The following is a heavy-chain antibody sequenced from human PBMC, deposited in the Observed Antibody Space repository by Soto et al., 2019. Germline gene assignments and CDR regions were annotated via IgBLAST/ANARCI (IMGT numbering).Heavy chain of an antibody. CDR2: ISSYHGNT. CDR3: AVSRGTSYTWFDP. V-gene: IGHV1-18*01. J-gene: IGHJ5*02. Sequence: QVQLVQSGAEVKKPGASVKVSCKASGYTVTIYGISWMRQAPGQGLEGMVWISSYHGNTNYAQKLQGRVTMTTDTHTSTAYLEVRSLRSDDTAVYYCAVSRGTSYTWFDPWGQGTLVTVSS. D-gene: IGHD3-16*01. CDR1: GYTVTIYG.